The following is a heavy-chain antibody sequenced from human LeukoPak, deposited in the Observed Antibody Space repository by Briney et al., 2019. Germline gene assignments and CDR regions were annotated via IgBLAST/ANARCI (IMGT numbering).Heavy chain of an antibody. J-gene: IGHJ2*01. CDR3: ARYSPVVAATYWYFDL. Sequence: SETLSLTCTVSGGSISSYCWSWIRQPPGKGLEWIGYIYYSGSTNYNPSLKSRVTISVDTSKNQFSLKLSSVTAADTAVYYCARYSPVVAATYWYFDLWGRGTLVTVSS. V-gene: IGHV4-59*01. CDR2: IYYSGST. CDR1: GGSISSYC. D-gene: IGHD2-15*01.